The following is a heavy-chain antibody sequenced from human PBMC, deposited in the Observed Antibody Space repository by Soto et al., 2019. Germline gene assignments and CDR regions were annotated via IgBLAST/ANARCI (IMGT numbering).Heavy chain of an antibody. J-gene: IGHJ5*02. D-gene: IGHD6-19*01. V-gene: IGHV4-34*01. Sequence: SETLSLTCAVSGGSFSGYYWSWIRQPPGKGLEWVGEIYHTGSTNYNPSLKSRVTISVDTSKNQFSLRLSSVTAADTALYYCARGGYSSGYGWFDPWGQGTLVTVSS. CDR3: ARGGYSSGYGWFDP. CDR2: IYHTGST. CDR1: GGSFSGYY.